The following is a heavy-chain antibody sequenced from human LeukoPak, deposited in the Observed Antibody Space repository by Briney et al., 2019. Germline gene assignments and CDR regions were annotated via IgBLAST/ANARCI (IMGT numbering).Heavy chain of an antibody. CDR3: ARDTYSSTYYYYGMDV. D-gene: IGHD6-13*01. J-gene: IGHJ6*02. CDR2: ISSSGSTI. CDR1: GFTFSDYY. Sequence: GGSLRLSCAASGFTFSDYYMSWIRQAPGKGLEWVSYISSSGSTIYYADSVKGRFTISRDNAKNSLYLQMNSLRAEDTAVYYCARDTYSSTYYYYGMDVWGQGTTVTVSS. V-gene: IGHV3-11*01.